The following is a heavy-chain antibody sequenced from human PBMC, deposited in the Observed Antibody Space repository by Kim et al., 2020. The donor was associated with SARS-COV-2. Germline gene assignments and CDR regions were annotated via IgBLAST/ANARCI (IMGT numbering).Heavy chain of an antibody. V-gene: IGHV3-7*01. Sequence: GGSLRLSCAASGFTFSSYWMSWVRQAPGKGLEWVANIKQDGSEKYYVDSVKGRFTISRDNAKNSLYLQMNSLRAEDTAVYYCARDGDYYYYGMDVWGQGTTVTVSS. CDR2: IKQDGSEK. CDR3: ARDGDYYYYGMDV. J-gene: IGHJ6*02. CDR1: GFTFSSYW. D-gene: IGHD2-15*01.